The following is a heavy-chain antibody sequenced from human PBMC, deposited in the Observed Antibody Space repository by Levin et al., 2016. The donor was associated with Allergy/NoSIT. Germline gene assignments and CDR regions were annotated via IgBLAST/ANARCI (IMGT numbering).Heavy chain of an antibody. V-gene: IGHV3-21*01. Sequence: VRQAPGKGLEWVSSISSSSSYIYYADSVKGRFTISRDNAKNSLYLQMNSLRAEDTAVYYCARDRNYDYVWGSYRYTGAFDYWGQGTLVTVSS. J-gene: IGHJ4*02. CDR2: ISSSSSYI. CDR3: ARDRNYDYVWGSYRYTGAFDY. D-gene: IGHD3-16*02.